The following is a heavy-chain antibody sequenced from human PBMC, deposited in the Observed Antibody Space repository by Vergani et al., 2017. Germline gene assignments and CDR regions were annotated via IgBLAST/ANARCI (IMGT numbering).Heavy chain of an antibody. V-gene: IGHV4-61*02. D-gene: IGHD3-3*01. J-gene: IGHJ4*02. CDR1: GGSFSTGGQS. Sequence: QVQLQESGPGLVKPSQTLSLTCTVSGGSFSTGGQSWTWLRQSAGKGLEWIGRIYTSGATNYNPSLRSRAIMSVDTSKNQFSLKLSSVTAADTAVYYCARDRSLRIALGVEEYYFDYWGQGTLVTVSS. CDR2: IYTSGAT. CDR3: ARDRSLRIALGVEEYYFDY.